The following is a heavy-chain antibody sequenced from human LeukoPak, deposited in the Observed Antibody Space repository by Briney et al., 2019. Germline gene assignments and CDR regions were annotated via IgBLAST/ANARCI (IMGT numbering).Heavy chain of an antibody. Sequence: GESLRISCKGSGYTFSSYWIGGVRQMPGKGLGGMGIIYPGDSDTSYSPSLQGQVTISVDTSTGTAYLQWSSLKASDPAIYSCPRQNDFRLDYCGQGTLVTVSS. J-gene: IGHJ4*02. CDR3: PRQNDFRLDY. CDR2: IYPGDSDT. D-gene: IGHD3-3*01. CDR1: GYTFSSYW. V-gene: IGHV5-51*01.